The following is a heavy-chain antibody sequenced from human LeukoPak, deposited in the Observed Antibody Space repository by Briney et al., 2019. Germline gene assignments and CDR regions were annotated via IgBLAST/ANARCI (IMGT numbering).Heavy chain of an antibody. CDR2: ISAYNGST. CDR3: ARDPSYYDSSTLDAFDI. D-gene: IGHD3-22*01. Sequence: ASVKVSCKASGYTFTSYGISWVRQAPGQGLEWMGWISAYNGSTNYAQKLQGRVTMTTDTSTSTAYMELRSLRSDDTAVYYCARDPSYYDSSTLDAFDIWGQGTMVTASS. J-gene: IGHJ3*02. CDR1: GYTFTSYG. V-gene: IGHV1-18*01.